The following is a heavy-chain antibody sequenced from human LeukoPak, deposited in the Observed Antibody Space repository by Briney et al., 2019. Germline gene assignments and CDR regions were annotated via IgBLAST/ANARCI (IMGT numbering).Heavy chain of an antibody. CDR3: ARDLSSPANWEFDN. V-gene: IGHV1-2*06. CDR2: INSNSGGT. D-gene: IGHD7-27*01. Sequence: ASVKVSCKASGYTFTDYFIHWVRQAPGQGLEWMGRINSNSGGTEFAQRFQGRVTMTRDTSINTAYMELSRLRSDDTAVYYCARDLSSPANWEFDNWGKGTLVTVSS. CDR1: GYTFTDYF. J-gene: IGHJ4*02.